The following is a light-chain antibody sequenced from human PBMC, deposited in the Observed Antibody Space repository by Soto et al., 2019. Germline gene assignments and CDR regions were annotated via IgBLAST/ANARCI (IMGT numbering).Light chain of an antibody. CDR2: GAS. CDR3: QQYNNWPLT. V-gene: IGKV3-15*01. J-gene: IGKJ4*01. Sequence: ETVLTPSPYSLSVYPRQGAPLYCRASQRVGNDVAWYQQKPGQAPRLLIYGASTRATAIPARFSASGSGTEFTLTITSLQSEDFAVYYCQQYNNWPLTFGGGTKV. CDR1: QRVGND.